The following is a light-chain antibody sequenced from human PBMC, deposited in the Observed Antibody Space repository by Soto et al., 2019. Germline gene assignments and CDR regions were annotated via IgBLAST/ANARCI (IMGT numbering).Light chain of an antibody. CDR1: QAIRTA. J-gene: IGKJ1*01. V-gene: IGKV1-6*01. CDR2: AAS. CDR3: LLDFRYFWA. Sequence: AIQLTQSPSSLSASVGDRVTITCRASQAIRTALGWYQQRPGKVPKLLFYAASTLQSGVPSRFSGSGSGTDFTLTISSLQPEDFATYYCLLDFRYFWAFGQGTKVEIK.